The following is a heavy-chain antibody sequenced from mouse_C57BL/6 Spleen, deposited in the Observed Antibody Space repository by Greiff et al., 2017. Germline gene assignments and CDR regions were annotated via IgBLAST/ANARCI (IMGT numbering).Heavy chain of an antibody. CDR1: GFTFSSYA. CDR3: ARDPGNWDFDV. CDR2: ISDGGSYT. V-gene: IGHV5-4*01. J-gene: IGHJ1*03. Sequence: EVQRVESGGGLVKPGGSLKLSCAASGFTFSSYAMSWVRQTPEKRLEWVATISDGGSYTYYPDNVKGRFTISRDNAKNNLYLQMSHLKSEDTARYYCARDPGNWDFDVWGTGTTVTVSS.